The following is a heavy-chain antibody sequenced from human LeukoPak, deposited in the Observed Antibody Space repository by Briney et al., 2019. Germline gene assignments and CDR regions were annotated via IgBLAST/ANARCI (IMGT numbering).Heavy chain of an antibody. CDR2: IYYSGST. Sequence: SETLSLTCTVPGGSISSSSYYWGWIRQPPGKGLEWIGSIYYSGSTYYNPSLKSRVTISVDTSKNQFSLKLSSVTAADTAVYYCARYCTNGVCSHFDYWGQGTLVTVSS. D-gene: IGHD2-8*01. J-gene: IGHJ4*02. CDR3: ARYCTNGVCSHFDY. V-gene: IGHV4-39*01. CDR1: GGSISSSSYY.